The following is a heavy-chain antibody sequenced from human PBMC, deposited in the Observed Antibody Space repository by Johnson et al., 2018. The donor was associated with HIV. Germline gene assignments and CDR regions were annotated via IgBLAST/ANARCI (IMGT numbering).Heavy chain of an antibody. D-gene: IGHD3-22*01. CDR3: AGDGQDRDDAFDI. V-gene: IGHV3-72*01. CDR1: GFTFSDHY. Sequence: EVQLVESGGGMVQPGGSLRLSCAASGFTFSDHYMDWVRQAPGKGLEWVGRTRNKANSYTTEYAASVKGRFTISRDDSKNSLYLQMNSLRAEDTAVYYCAGDGQDRDDAFDIWGQGTMVTVSS. J-gene: IGHJ3*02. CDR2: TRNKANSYTT.